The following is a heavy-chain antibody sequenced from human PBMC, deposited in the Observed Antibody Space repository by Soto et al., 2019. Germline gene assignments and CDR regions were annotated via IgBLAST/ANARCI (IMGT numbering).Heavy chain of an antibody. V-gene: IGHV4-39*01. D-gene: IGHD6-13*01. CDR1: GGCISSSSYY. CDR2: IYYSGST. J-gene: IGHJ4*02. CDR3: ARTVAAAGTGDY. Sequence: SETLSLSCAVSGGCISSSSYYWGWIRQPPGKGLEWIGSIYYSGSTYYNPSLKSRVTISVDTSKNQFSLKLSSVTAADTAVYYCARTVAAAGTGDYWGQGTLVTVSS.